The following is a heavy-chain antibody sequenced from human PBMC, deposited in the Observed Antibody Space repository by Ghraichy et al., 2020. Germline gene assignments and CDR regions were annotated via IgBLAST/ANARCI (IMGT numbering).Heavy chain of an antibody. D-gene: IGHD1-26*01. CDR2: LYYTGSI. CDR3: ARIIVGAYFDS. J-gene: IGHJ4*02. V-gene: IGHV4-28*05. CDR1: GYDISNSNW. Sequence: SETLSLTCSVSGYDISNSNWWGWIRQPPGKGLEWIGHLYYTGSIFYNPSLESRVTMSVDTSKNQFSLNLRSVTAADTAVYFCARIIVGAYFDSWGQGTLVSVSS.